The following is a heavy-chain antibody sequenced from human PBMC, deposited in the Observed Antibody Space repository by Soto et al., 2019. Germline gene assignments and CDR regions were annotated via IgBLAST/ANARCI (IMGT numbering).Heavy chain of an antibody. Sequence: GESLKISCKASGYKFTTFWLNWVRQTPGKGLEWLGRIDPTDSFTNYSPPFEGHVTISVDRSISTAYLQWNSLQAADTAIYYCARPASGGSRDAFDVWGQGTTVTVSS. CDR3: ARPASGGSRDAFDV. J-gene: IGHJ3*01. V-gene: IGHV5-10-1*01. CDR2: IDPTDSFT. CDR1: GYKFTTFW. D-gene: IGHD2-15*01.